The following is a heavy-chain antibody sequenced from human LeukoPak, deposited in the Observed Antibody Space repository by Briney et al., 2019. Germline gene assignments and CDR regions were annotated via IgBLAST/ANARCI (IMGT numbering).Heavy chain of an antibody. CDR1: GGSISSYY. CDR2: IYTSGST. D-gene: IGHD3-16*01. J-gene: IGHJ4*02. Sequence: SETLSLTCTVSGGSISSYYWSWIRQPAGKGLEWIGRIYTSGSTNYNPSLKSRVTTSVDTSKNQFSLKLSSVTAADTAVYYCARGGDYVWGSLYYFDYWGQGTLVTVSS. V-gene: IGHV4-4*07. CDR3: ARGGDYVWGSLYYFDY.